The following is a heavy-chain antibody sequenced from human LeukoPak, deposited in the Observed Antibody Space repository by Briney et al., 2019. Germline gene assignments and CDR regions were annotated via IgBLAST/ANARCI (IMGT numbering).Heavy chain of an antibody. V-gene: IGHV4-59*01. D-gene: IGHD1-26*01. CDR1: GGSISSYY. J-gene: IGHJ3*02. CDR2: IYYSGST. Sequence: PSETLSLTCTASGGSISSYYWSWIRQPPGKGLEWIGYIYYSGSTKYNPSLKSRVTISVDTSKNRFSLKLSSVTAADTAVYYCARDRGSYLPGGAFDIWGQGTMVTVSS. CDR3: ARDRGSYLPGGAFDI.